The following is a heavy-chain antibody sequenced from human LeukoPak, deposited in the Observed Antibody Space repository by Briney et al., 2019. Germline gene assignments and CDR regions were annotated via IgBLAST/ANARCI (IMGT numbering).Heavy chain of an antibody. CDR2: IKQDGSGK. Sequence: GGSLRLSCAASGFTFSSYWMSWVRQAPGKGLEWVANIKQDGSGKYYVDSVKGRFTISRDNAKNSLYLQMNSLRAEDTAVYYCARDRPTIIAGYFDYWGQGTLVTVSS. J-gene: IGHJ4*02. V-gene: IGHV3-7*01. D-gene: IGHD5-24*01. CDR1: GFTFSSYW. CDR3: ARDRPTIIAGYFDY.